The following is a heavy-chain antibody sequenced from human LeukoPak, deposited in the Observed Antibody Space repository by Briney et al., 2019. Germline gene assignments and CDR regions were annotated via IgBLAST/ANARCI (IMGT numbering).Heavy chain of an antibody. J-gene: IGHJ6*03. V-gene: IGHV4-59*01. D-gene: IGHD5-18*01. Sequence: SETLSLTCSVSGDSISSYYWTWIRQTPGKGLEWIAYIHYNGNTKSNPSLKSRVTISVDASKNQFSLKLSSVTAADTAVYYCARTTEGGYTYDYFYYYYMDVWGKGTTVTISS. CDR2: IHYNGNT. CDR3: ARTTEGGYTYDYFYYYYMDV. CDR1: GDSISSYY.